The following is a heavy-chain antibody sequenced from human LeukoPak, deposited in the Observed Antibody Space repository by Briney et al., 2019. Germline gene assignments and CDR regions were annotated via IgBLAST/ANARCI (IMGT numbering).Heavy chain of an antibody. CDR3: ARGARAAALADYYYYGMDV. CDR1: GYTFTGYY. D-gene: IGHD6-13*01. J-gene: IGHJ6*02. CDR2: INPNSGGT. Sequence: ASVKVSCKASGYTFTGYYMHWVRQAPGQGLEWMGWINPNSGGTNYAQKFQGWVTMTRDTSISTAYMELSRLRSDDTAVYYCARGARAAALADYYYYGMDVWGQGTTVTVSS. V-gene: IGHV1-2*04.